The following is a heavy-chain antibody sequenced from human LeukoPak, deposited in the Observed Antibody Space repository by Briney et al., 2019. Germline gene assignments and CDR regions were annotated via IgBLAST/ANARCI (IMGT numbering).Heavy chain of an antibody. Sequence: SETLSLTCTVSGGSISSYYWSWIRQPAGKGLEWIGRIYTRGSTDYNPSLKSRVTISVDKSKNQFSLKLSSVTPADTAVYYCAYMKGSSWYYFDYWGQGTLVTVSS. CDR1: GGSISSYY. V-gene: IGHV4-4*07. J-gene: IGHJ4*02. CDR2: IYTRGST. D-gene: IGHD6-13*01. CDR3: AYMKGSSWYYFDY.